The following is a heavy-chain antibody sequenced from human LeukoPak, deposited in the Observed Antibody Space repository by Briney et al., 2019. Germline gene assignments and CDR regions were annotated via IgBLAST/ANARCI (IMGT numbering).Heavy chain of an antibody. CDR2: ISYDGSNK. CDR1: GFTFSSYG. V-gene: IGHV3-30*18. J-gene: IGHJ4*02. D-gene: IGHD5-12*01. Sequence: GGSLRLSCAASGFTFSSYGMHWVRQAPGKGLEWVAVISYDGSNKYYADSVKGRFTISRDNSKNTLYLQMNSLRAEDTAVYYCAKDPGVDIVAPTYFDYWGQGTLVTVSS. CDR3: AKDPGVDIVAPTYFDY.